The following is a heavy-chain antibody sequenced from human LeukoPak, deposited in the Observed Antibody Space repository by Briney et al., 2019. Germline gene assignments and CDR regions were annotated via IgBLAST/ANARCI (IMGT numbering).Heavy chain of an antibody. CDR3: ATAEIYSSSWYGDAFDI. D-gene: IGHD6-13*01. Sequence: SETLSLTCTVSGGSISSSSYYWGWIRQPPGKGLEWIGRIYTSGSTNYNPSLKSRVTMSVDTSKNQFSLKLSSVTAADTAVYYCATAEIYSSSWYGDAFDIWGQGTMVTVSS. CDR2: IYTSGST. V-gene: IGHV4-61*05. J-gene: IGHJ3*02. CDR1: GGSISSSSYY.